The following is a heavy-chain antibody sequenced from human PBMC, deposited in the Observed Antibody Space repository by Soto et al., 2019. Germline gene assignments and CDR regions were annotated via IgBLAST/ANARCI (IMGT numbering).Heavy chain of an antibody. J-gene: IGHJ6*02. D-gene: IGHD6-6*01. CDR3: TRSGSSPHYYGMDV. V-gene: IGHV3-74*01. CDR2: INSDGSST. Sequence: EVQLVESGGGLVQPGGSLRLSCAASGFTFSSYWMHWVRQAPGKGLVWVSRINSDGSSTNYADSVKGRFTISRDNARNTLFLQMDTLRAEDTAVYYWTRSGSSPHYYGMDVWGPGTRVTVSS. CDR1: GFTFSSYW.